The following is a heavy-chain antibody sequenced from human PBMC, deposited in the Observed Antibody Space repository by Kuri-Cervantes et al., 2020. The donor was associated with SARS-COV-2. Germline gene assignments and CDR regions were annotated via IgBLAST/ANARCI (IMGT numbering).Heavy chain of an antibody. CDR2: ISAYNGNT. V-gene: IGHV1-18*01. CDR3: ARERILTGPLHWDYGMDV. J-gene: IGHJ6*02. CDR1: GETFTSYG. D-gene: IGHD3-9*01. Sequence: ASVMVSCKASGETFTSYGISWVRQAPGQGLEWMGWISAYNGNTKYAQKPQGRVTMTTDTSTSTAYMELRRLRSDDTVVYYCARERILTGPLHWDYGMDVWGQGTTFTVSS.